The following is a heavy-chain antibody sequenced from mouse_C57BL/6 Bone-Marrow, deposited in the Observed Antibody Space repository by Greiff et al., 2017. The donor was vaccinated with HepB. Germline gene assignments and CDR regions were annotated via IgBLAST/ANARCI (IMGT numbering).Heavy chain of an antibody. D-gene: IGHD4-1*01. CDR1: GFTFSSYA. CDR3: ARERELGRVYYFDY. J-gene: IGHJ2*01. V-gene: IGHV5-4*01. CDR2: ISDGGSYT. Sequence: EVMLVESGGGLVKPGGSLKLSCAASGFTFSSYAMSWVRQTPEKRLEWVATISDGGSYTYYPDNVKGRFTISRDNAKNNLYLQMSHLKSEDTAMYYCARERELGRVYYFDYWGQGTTLTVSS.